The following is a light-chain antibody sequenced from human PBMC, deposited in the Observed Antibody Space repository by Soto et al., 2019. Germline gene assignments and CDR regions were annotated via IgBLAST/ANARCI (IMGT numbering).Light chain of an antibody. CDR3: SSYAGSNNLL. CDR2: EVN. V-gene: IGLV2-8*01. Sequence: QSALTQPPSASGSPGQSVTISCTGTSSDVGGYDYVSWYQQHPGKAPKLIIYEVNKRPSGVPDRFSGSTSGNTASLTVSGLQAEDEAHYYCSSYAGSNNLLFGGGTKVTVL. CDR1: SSDVGGYDY. J-gene: IGLJ2*01.